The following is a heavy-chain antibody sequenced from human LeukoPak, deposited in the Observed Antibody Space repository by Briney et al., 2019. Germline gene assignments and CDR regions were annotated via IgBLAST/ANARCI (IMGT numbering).Heavy chain of an antibody. CDR3: ARVPSSGSYYAAFDI. D-gene: IGHD1-26*01. CDR2: IIPIFGTA. Sequence: RASVKVSCKASGGTFSSYAISWVRQAPGQGLEWMGGIIPIFGTANYAQKFQGRVTITTDESTSTAYMELSSLRSEDTAMYYCARVPSSGSYYAAFDIWGQGTMVTVSS. J-gene: IGHJ3*02. CDR1: GGTFSSYA. V-gene: IGHV1-69*05.